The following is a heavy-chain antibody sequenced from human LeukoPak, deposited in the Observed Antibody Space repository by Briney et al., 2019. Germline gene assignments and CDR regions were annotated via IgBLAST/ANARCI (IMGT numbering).Heavy chain of an antibody. Sequence: GGSLRLSCAASGFTFSDYYMSWIRQAPGKGLEWVSYISSSGSTIYYADSVEGRFTISRDNAKNSLYLQMNSLRAEDTAVYYCARTGEIAAAGLNWFDPWGQGTLVTVSS. D-gene: IGHD6-13*01. CDR2: ISSSGSTI. V-gene: IGHV3-11*01. J-gene: IGHJ5*02. CDR1: GFTFSDYY. CDR3: ARTGEIAAAGLNWFDP.